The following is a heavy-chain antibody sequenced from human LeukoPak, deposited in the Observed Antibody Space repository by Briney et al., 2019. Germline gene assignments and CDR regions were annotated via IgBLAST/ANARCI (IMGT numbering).Heavy chain of an antibody. Sequence: SKTLSLTCAVYGGSFSGNYWTWIRQPPGKGLEWIGEINHSGNTNYNPSLKSRVIISVDTSKNQFSLKLSSVTDADTAVYYCARAPEAATIDSWGQGTLVTASS. D-gene: IGHD6-25*01. CDR1: GGSFSGNY. V-gene: IGHV4-34*01. CDR2: INHSGNT. CDR3: ARAPEAATIDS. J-gene: IGHJ4*02.